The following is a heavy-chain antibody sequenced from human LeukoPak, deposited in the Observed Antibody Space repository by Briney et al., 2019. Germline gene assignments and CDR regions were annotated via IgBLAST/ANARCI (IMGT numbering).Heavy chain of an antibody. J-gene: IGHJ6*03. V-gene: IGHV1-69*13. CDR3: ARGSSIPRYYYYMDV. D-gene: IGHD6-6*01. Sequence: SVKVSCKASGGTFSIYAISWVRQAPGQGLEWMGGIIPIFGTANYAQKFQGRVTITADESTSTAYMELSSLRSEDTAVYYCARGSSIPRYYYYMDVWGKGTTVTVSS. CDR1: GGTFSIYA. CDR2: IIPIFGTA.